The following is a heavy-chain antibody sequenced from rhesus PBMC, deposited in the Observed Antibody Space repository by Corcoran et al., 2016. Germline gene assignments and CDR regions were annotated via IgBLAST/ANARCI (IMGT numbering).Heavy chain of an antibody. CDR1: GFTFSSYW. Sequence: EVQLVESGGGLAKPGGSLRLSCAASGFTFSSYWMNWVRQAPGTGLEWVSAFNSGGGNTYYADAVKGRFNISRDNSKNTLSLQMNSLRAEDTAVYYCAKDRAAAGYSYFDYWGQGVLVTVSS. J-gene: IGHJ4*01. D-gene: IGHD6-25*01. V-gene: IGHV3S25*01. CDR3: AKDRAAAGYSYFDY. CDR2: FNSGGGNT.